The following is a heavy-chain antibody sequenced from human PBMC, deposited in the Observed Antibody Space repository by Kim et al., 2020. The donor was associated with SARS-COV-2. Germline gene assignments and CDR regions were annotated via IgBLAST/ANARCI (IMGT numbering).Heavy chain of an antibody. V-gene: IGHV1-58*01. CDR3: AARFYDSSGYYEFDY. D-gene: IGHD3-22*01. CDR2: IVVGSGNT. CDR1: GFTFTSSA. Sequence: SVKVSCKASGFTFTSSAVQWVRQARGQRLEWIGWIVVGSGNTNYAQKFQERVTITRDMSTSTAYMELSSLRSEDTAVYYCAARFYDSSGYYEFDYWGQGTLVTVSS. J-gene: IGHJ4*02.